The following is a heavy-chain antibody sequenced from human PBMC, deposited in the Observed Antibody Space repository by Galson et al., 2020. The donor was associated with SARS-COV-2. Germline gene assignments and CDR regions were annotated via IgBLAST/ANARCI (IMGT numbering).Heavy chain of an antibody. CDR1: GYTFTSYG. D-gene: IGHD3-3*01. CDR3: ARTRKEYYDFWSGPSLYYYYYYGMDV. V-gene: IGHV1-18*01. J-gene: IGHJ6*02. CDR2: ISAYNGNT. Sequence: ASVKVSCKASGYTFTSYGISWVRPAPGQGLEWMGWISAYNGNTHYAQKLQGRVTMTTDPSTSTAYMELRSLRSDDTAVYYCARTRKEYYDFWSGPSLYYYYYYGMDVWGQGTTVTVSS.